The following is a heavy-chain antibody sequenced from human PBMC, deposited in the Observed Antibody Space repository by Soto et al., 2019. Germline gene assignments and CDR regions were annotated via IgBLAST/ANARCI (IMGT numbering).Heavy chain of an antibody. CDR1: GDSINSGAYF. V-gene: IGHV4-31*03. Sequence: SETLSLTCSVSGDSINSGAYFWTWVRQTPGKGLEWIAYIYYSGRTYYNPSLKSRLNISLDTSKNQFSLRLSSVTAADTAVHYCARDWASDTGGPSGRFDPWGQGTLVTVSS. D-gene: IGHD5-18*01. CDR2: IYYSGRT. CDR3: ARDWASDTGGPSGRFDP. J-gene: IGHJ5*02.